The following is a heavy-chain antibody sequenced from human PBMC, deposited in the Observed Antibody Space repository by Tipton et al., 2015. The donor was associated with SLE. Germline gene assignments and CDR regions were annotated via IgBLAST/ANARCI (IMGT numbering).Heavy chain of an antibody. Sequence: TLSLTCAVYGGSFSGYYWSWIRQPPGKGLEWIGEINHSGSTNYNPSLKSRVTISVDTSKNQFSLKVSSVTAADTAVYYCARVDTPMDFDYWGQGTLVTVSS. D-gene: IGHD5-18*01. V-gene: IGHV4-34*01. CDR3: ARVDTPMDFDY. J-gene: IGHJ4*02. CDR2: INHSGST. CDR1: GGSFSGYY.